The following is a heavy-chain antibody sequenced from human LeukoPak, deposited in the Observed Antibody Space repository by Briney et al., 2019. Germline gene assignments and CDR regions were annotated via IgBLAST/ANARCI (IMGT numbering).Heavy chain of an antibody. CDR1: AYTFTRNA. V-gene: IGHV7-4-1*02. D-gene: IGHD5-18*01. J-gene: IGHJ4*02. CDR2: INTNTGNP. CDR3: ARDTAMVKFDQ. Sequence: GASVKVSCKGSAYTFTRNAMNWVRQAPGQGLEWMGWINTNTGNPTYAQGFTGRFVFSLDTSVSTAYLQISSLKAEDTAVYYCARDTAMVKFDQWGQGTLVTVPS.